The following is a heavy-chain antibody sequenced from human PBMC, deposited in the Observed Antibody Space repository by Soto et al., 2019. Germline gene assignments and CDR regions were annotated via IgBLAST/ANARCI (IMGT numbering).Heavy chain of an antibody. Sequence: GGSLRLSCAASGFTFSSYAMSWVRQAPGKGLEWVSAISGSGGSTYYADSVKGRFTISRDNSKNTLYLQMNSLRAEDTAVYYCASAGYSSSWYGIGYGMDVWGQGTTVTVSS. CDR3: ASAGYSSSWYGIGYGMDV. CDR1: GFTFSSYA. J-gene: IGHJ6*02. CDR2: ISGSGGST. D-gene: IGHD6-13*01. V-gene: IGHV3-23*01.